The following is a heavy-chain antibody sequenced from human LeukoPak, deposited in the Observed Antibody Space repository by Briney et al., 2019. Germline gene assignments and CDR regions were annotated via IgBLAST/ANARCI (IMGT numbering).Heavy chain of an antibody. V-gene: IGHV3-21*04. D-gene: IGHD6-19*01. CDR1: GFTFSSYS. J-gene: IGHJ2*01. CDR3: ATRTHSSGWSTSKEEQAGKWGYFDL. Sequence: GGSLRLSCAASGFTFSSYSMNWVRQAPGKGLEWVSSISSSSSYIYYADSVKGRFTISRDNAKNSLYLQMNSLRAADTAVYYCATRTHSSGWSTSKEEQAGKWGYFDLWGRGTLVTVSS. CDR2: ISSSSSYI.